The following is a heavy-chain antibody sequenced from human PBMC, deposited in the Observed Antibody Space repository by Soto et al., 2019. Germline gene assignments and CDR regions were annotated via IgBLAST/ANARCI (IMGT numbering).Heavy chain of an antibody. J-gene: IGHJ5*02. Sequence: EVQLVESGGGLVQPGGSLRLSCEASGFSFSSYEMNWVRQAPGKGVEWVSYISTGGGAINYADSVKGRFTVSRENPKRSLYPQMNSLTAWDAALYFCARDKGGGNWFDPWGQGTLVTVSS. CDR2: ISTGGGAI. CDR1: GFSFSSYE. V-gene: IGHV3-48*03. CDR3: ARDKGGGNWFDP. D-gene: IGHD3-16*01.